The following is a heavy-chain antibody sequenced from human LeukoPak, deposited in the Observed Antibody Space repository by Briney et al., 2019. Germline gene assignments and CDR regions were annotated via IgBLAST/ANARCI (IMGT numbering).Heavy chain of an antibody. Sequence: GGSLRLSCAASGFTFSSYGMHWVRQAPGKGLEWVAVIWYDGSNKYYADSVKGQFTISRDNSKNTLYLQMNSLRAEDTAVYYCARDPSSGWYYFDYWGQGTLVTVSS. CDR1: GFTFSSYG. J-gene: IGHJ4*02. CDR3: ARDPSSGWYYFDY. V-gene: IGHV3-33*01. CDR2: IWYDGSNK. D-gene: IGHD6-19*01.